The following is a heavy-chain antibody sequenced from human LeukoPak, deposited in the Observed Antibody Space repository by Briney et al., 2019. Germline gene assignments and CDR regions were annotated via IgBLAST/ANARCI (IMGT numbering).Heavy chain of an antibody. J-gene: IGHJ5*02. Sequence: GGSLRLSCAASGFTFSGYGMHWVRQAPGKGLEWAALISYDGHNKYYLDSVKGRFTISRDNSKNTLYLQMNSLRAEDTAVYYCAKHKESQGYSPNWFDPWGQGTLVTVSS. V-gene: IGHV3-30*18. D-gene: IGHD2-21*01. CDR3: AKHKESQGYSPNWFDP. CDR1: GFTFSGYG. CDR2: ISYDGHNK.